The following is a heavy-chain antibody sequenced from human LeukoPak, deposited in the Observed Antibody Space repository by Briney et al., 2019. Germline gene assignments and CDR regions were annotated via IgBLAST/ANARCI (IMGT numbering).Heavy chain of an antibody. J-gene: IGHJ4*02. V-gene: IGHV4-4*07. Sequence: PSETLSLTCTVSGASISSYYWNWIRQPAGKGLEWIGRFYSNGDSSYNPSLRNRVTMSVDTSKNQFSLRLSSITAADTVVYYCARDHGAQYQLWYFDFWGQGTLVTVSS. CDR2: FYSNGDS. CDR3: ARDHGAQYQLWYFDF. D-gene: IGHD1-1*01. CDR1: GASISSYY.